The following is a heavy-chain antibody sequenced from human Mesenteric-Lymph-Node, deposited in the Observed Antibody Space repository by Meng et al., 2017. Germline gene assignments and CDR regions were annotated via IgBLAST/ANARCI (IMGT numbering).Heavy chain of an antibody. CDR2: IKPSESYT. V-gene: IGHV1-46*01. Sequence: ASVKVSCKASGYTLTDYYMHWVRQAPGQGREWLGIIKPSESYTSKAQKFQGRVTVTRDTSPATFYVELRSLRSEDTAVYYCARDMKAAAGTGYFDYWGQGTLVTVSS. CDR1: GYTLTDYY. CDR3: ARDMKAAAGTGYFDY. D-gene: IGHD6-13*01. J-gene: IGHJ4*02.